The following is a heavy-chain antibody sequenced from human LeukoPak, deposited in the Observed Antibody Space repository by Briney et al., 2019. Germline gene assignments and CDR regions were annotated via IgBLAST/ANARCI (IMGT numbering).Heavy chain of an antibody. D-gene: IGHD3-22*01. V-gene: IGHV3-23*01. CDR1: GITLSNYG. Sequence: GGSLRLSCAVSGITLSNYGMTGVRQAPGKGLEWVAGISDTGGRTNYADSVKGRFTISRDNPKNTLYLQMNSLRAEDTAVYFCAKRGVVIRVILVGFHKEAYYFDSWGQGALVTVSS. CDR2: ISDTGGRT. J-gene: IGHJ4*02. CDR3: AKRGVVIRVILVGFHKEAYYFDS.